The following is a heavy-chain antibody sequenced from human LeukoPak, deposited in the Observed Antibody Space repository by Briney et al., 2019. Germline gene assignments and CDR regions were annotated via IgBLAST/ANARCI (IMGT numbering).Heavy chain of an antibody. CDR2: FSGSGGFT. V-gene: IGHV3-23*01. J-gene: IGHJ4*02. CDR3: AKGYCSSITCPMDA. D-gene: IGHD2-2*01. CDR1: AFSFGSYA. Sequence: PGGSLRLSCTASAFSFGSYALSWVRQAPGKGLEWVSSFSGSGGFTYYADSVKGRFTISGDNSKNMVFLQMKSLRAEDTALYYCAKGYCSSITCPMDAWGQGTLVTVSS.